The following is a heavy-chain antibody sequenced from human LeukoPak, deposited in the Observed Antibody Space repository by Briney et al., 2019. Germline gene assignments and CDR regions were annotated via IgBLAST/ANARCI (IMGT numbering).Heavy chain of an antibody. CDR2: ISSSSSYI. CDR1: GFTFSSYS. V-gene: IGHV3-21*01. Sequence: GGSLRLSCAASGFTFSSYSMNWVRQAPGKGLEWVSSISSSSSYIYYADSVKGRFTISRDNAKNSLYLQMNSLRAEDTAVYYCAGDRYSSSCGGDYWGQGTLVTVSS. D-gene: IGHD6-13*01. J-gene: IGHJ4*02. CDR3: AGDRYSSSCGGDY.